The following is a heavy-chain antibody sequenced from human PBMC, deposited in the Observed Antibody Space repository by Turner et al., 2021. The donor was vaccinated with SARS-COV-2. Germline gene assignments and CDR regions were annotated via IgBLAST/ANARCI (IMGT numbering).Heavy chain of an antibody. CDR2: RGCDGSNR. CDR1: GFTFSSHG. Sequence: QVQLVESGGGVVQPGRSLRLSCAASGFTFSSHGMHWVRQAPGKGLEWVAFRGCDGSNRYYADSVKVRFSISRDNSKNTLSLQMNSLRAEDTDVYYCARPIPSYSSGWYGCYFDYWGQGTLVTVSS. J-gene: IGHJ4*02. CDR3: ARPIPSYSSGWYGCYFDY. V-gene: IGHV3-33*01. D-gene: IGHD6-19*01.